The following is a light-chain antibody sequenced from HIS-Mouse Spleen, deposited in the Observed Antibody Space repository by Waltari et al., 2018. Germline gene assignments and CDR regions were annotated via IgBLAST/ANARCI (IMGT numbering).Light chain of an antibody. J-gene: IGLJ3*02. CDR1: SSNIGSNP. CDR3: AAWDDSLNGWV. Sequence: QSVLTQPPSASGTPGQRVTSSCSGSSSNIGSNPVNWYQQLPGTAPKLLIYSNNQRPSGVPDRFSGSKSGTSASLAISGLQSEDEADYYCAAWDDSLNGWVFGGGTKLTVL. V-gene: IGLV1-44*01. CDR2: SNN.